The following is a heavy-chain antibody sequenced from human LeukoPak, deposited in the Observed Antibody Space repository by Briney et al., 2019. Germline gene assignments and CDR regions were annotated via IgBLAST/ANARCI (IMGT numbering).Heavy chain of an antibody. CDR1: GFTFSSYE. D-gene: IGHD2-2*03. CDR2: ISSSSSTK. CDR3: ARLMDRARRDAFDI. V-gene: IGHV3-48*03. J-gene: IGHJ3*02. Sequence: PGGSLRLSCAASGFTFSSYEMNWVRQAPGKGLEWVSYISSSSSTKNYADSVKGRFTVSRDNAWNSLYLQMNSLRAKDTAVYYCARLMDRARRDAFDIWGHRTMVTVSS.